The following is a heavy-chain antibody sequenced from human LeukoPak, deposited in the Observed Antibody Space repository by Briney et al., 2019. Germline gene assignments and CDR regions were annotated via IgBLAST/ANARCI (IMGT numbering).Heavy chain of an antibody. D-gene: IGHD4-23*01. CDR3: ARNHGGWFDS. J-gene: IGHJ5*01. CDR1: GGSISNFY. CDR2: IYYSGTT. Sequence: SETLSLTCTVSGGSISNFYWSWVRQPPGKGLEWIGYIYYSGTTKYNPSLKSRVTISVDTSKNQFSLKLNSVTAADTAVYYCARNHGGWFDSWGQGTLVTVSS. V-gene: IGHV4-59*01.